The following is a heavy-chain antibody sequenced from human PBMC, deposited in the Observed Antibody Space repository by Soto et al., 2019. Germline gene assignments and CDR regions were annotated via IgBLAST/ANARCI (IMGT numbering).Heavy chain of an antibody. Sequence: GGSLRLSCAASEFSFSSYAMHWIRQAPGKGLEWVAVISFDGNIIHYADSVKGRFIISRDNSKNTLYLQMHSLSGEDTAVYYCARNFDTITYYFDYWGQGTLVTVSS. CDR3: ARNFDTITYYFDY. D-gene: IGHD3-9*01. V-gene: IGHV3-30-3*01. CDR1: EFSFSSYA. CDR2: ISFDGNII. J-gene: IGHJ4*02.